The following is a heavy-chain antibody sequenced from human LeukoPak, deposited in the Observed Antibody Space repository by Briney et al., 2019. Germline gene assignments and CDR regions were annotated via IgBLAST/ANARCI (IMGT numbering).Heavy chain of an antibody. V-gene: IGHV3-48*04. CDR1: GFTLSDHF. Sequence: GGSLRLSCSASGFTLSDHFMDWVRQAPGKGLEWVSYISSSSSTIYYADSVKGRFTISRDNAKNSLYLQMNSLRAEDTAVYYCARDLPRYDILTGYSPNWFDPWGQGTLVTVSS. CDR2: ISSSSSTI. D-gene: IGHD3-9*01. CDR3: ARDLPRYDILTGYSPNWFDP. J-gene: IGHJ5*02.